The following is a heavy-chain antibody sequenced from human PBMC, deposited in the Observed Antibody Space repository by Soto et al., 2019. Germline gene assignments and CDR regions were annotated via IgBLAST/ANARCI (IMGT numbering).Heavy chain of an antibody. CDR2: ISGSGGST. CDR3: AKEGGSPYYYYYYGMDV. V-gene: IGHV3-23*01. Sequence: PGGSLRLSCAASGFTFSSYAMSWVHQAPGKGLEWVSAISGSGGSTYYADSVKGRFTISRDNSKNTLYLQMNSLRAEDTAVYYCAKEGGSPYYYYYYGMDVWGQGTTVTVSS. D-gene: IGHD2-15*01. CDR1: GFTFSSYA. J-gene: IGHJ6*02.